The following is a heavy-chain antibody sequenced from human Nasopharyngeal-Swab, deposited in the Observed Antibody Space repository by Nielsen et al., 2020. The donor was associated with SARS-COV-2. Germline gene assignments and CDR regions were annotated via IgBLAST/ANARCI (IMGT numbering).Heavy chain of an antibody. CDR1: GFTFSSYS. CDR2: ISSSSSTI. V-gene: IGHV3-48*02. Sequence: GESLKISCEASGFTFSSYSMNWVRQAPGKGLEWVSYISSSSSTIYYADSVKGRFTISRDNAKNSLYLQMNSLRDEDTAVYYCARDRSRWELLFYYGMDVWGQGTTVTVSS. J-gene: IGHJ6*02. D-gene: IGHD1-26*01. CDR3: ARDRSRWELLFYYGMDV.